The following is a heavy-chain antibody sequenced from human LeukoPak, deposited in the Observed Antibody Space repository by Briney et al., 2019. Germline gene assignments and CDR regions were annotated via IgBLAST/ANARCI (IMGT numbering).Heavy chain of an antibody. Sequence: PSETLSLTCTVSGGSISNYYWSWIRQPAGKGLEWIGRIYSTGSTDYNPSLKSRVTMSVATSKNQFSVKLNSVTAADTAVYYCARGLEVGADRALDYWGQGTLVTVST. D-gene: IGHD1-1*01. CDR3: ARGLEVGADRALDY. CDR2: IYSTGST. J-gene: IGHJ4*02. CDR1: GGSISNYY. V-gene: IGHV4-4*07.